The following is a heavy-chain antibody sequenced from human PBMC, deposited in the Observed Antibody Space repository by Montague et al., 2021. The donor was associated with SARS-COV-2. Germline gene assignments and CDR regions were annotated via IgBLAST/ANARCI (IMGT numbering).Heavy chain of an antibody. CDR1: GGSISSGGYY. V-gene: IGHV4-31*03. CDR2: IYYSGST. Sequence: TLSLTCTVSGGSISSGGYYWSWIRQHPGKGLEWIGYIYYSGSTYYXXXLKRRVTISVDTSKNQFSLKLSSVTAADTAVYYCARDVGWYSSSWFDYWGQGTLVTVSS. D-gene: IGHD6-13*01. CDR3: ARDVGWYSSSWFDY. J-gene: IGHJ4*02.